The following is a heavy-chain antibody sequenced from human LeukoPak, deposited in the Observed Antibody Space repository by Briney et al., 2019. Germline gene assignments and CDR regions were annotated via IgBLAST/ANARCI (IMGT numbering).Heavy chain of an antibody. CDR1: GFTFSTYS. J-gene: IGHJ5*02. V-gene: IGHV3-30*04. CDR2: ISYDGSKK. Sequence: GGSLRLSCAASGFTFSTYSMHWVRQAPGKGLEWVAIISYDGSKKYYADSVKGRFTISRDNSKNTLFLQMNSLRPEDTAVYYCARSPIPEIYGSGSYGRKFDPWGQGTLVTVSS. D-gene: IGHD3-10*01. CDR3: ARSPIPEIYGSGSYGRKFDP.